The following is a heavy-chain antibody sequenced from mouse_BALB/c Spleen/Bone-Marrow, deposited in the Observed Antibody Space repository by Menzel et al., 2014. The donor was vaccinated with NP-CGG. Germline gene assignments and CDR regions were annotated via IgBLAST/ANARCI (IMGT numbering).Heavy chain of an antibody. CDR2: IWSGGST. CDR1: GFSLTSSG. CDR3: ARTYYYGMDY. J-gene: IGHJ4*01. V-gene: IGHV2-2*02. Sequence: VKLQESGPGLVQPSQSLSITCTVSGFSLTSSGVHWVRQSPGKGLEWLGVIWSGGSTDYNAAFISSLSISKDNSKSQVFLKMNSLQANDTAIYYCARTYYYGMDYWGRGTSVTVSS.